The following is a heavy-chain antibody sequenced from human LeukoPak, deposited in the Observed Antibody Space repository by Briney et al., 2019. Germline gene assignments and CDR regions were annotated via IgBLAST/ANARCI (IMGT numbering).Heavy chain of an antibody. D-gene: IGHD1-26*01. CDR2: INHSGST. CDR3: ASGPVGAEDY. J-gene: IGHJ4*02. CDR1: GGSFSGYY. Sequence: PSETLSLTCAVYGGSFSGYYWSWIRQPPGKGLEWIGEINHSGSTNYNPSLKSRVTISVDTSKNQFSLKLSSVTAADTAVYYCASGPVGAEDYWGQGTLVTVS. V-gene: IGHV4-34*01.